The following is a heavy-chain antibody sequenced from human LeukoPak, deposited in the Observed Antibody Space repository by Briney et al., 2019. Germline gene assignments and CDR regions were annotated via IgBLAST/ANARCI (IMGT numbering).Heavy chain of an antibody. CDR3: ARGAGRGVVVITPLTD. CDR1: KFTFSSYT. J-gene: IGHJ4*02. Sequence: GGSLRLSCVASKFTFSSYTMHWVRQAPGKGLEWVAVISYDGSNNYYADSVKGRFTISRDNSKNTLYLQMNSLRPEDTAVYYCARGAGRGVVVITPLTDWGQGTLVTVSS. D-gene: IGHD3-22*01. V-gene: IGHV3-30-3*01. CDR2: ISYDGSNN.